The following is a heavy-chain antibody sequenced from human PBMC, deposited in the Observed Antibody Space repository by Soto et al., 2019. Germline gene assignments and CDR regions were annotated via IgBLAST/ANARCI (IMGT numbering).Heavy chain of an antibody. CDR1: GGTFSSYT. D-gene: IGHD3-10*01. V-gene: IGHV1-69*02. Sequence: SVKVSCKASGGTFSSYTISWVRQAPGQGLEWMGRIIPILGIANYAQKFQGWVTMTRDTSISTAYMELSRLRSDDTAVYYCARFPRSITMVRGVSYYGMDVWGQGTTVTVSS. CDR3: ARFPRSITMVRGVSYYGMDV. J-gene: IGHJ6*02. CDR2: IIPILGIA.